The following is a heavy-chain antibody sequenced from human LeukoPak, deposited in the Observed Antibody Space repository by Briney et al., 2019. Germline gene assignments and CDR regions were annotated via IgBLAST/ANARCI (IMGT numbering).Heavy chain of an antibody. D-gene: IGHD5-12*01. CDR2: IYYSGST. J-gene: IGHJ6*03. V-gene: IGHV4-39*07. CDR1: GGSISSSSYY. Sequence: SETLSLTCTVSGGSISSSSYYWGWIRQPPGKGLEWIGSIYYSGSTYYNPSLKSRVTISVDTSKNQFSLKLSSVTAADTAVYYCARVISVATTPLYYYYMDVWGKGTTVTVSS. CDR3: ARVISVATTPLYYYYMDV.